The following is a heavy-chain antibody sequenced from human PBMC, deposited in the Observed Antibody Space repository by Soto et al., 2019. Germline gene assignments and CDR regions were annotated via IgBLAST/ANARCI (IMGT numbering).Heavy chain of an antibody. D-gene: IGHD6-13*01. CDR2: ISGTGGSI. Sequence: GESLKISCAASGFRFSTYTMNWVRQAPGKRLEWVSSISGTGGSINYADSVKGRFTISRDNAKSSLYLQMNSLRVEDTAVYYCARDLETTVAAFDVWGQGTTVTVSS. CDR3: ARDLETTVAAFDV. J-gene: IGHJ6*02. CDR1: GFRFSTYT. V-gene: IGHV3-21*01.